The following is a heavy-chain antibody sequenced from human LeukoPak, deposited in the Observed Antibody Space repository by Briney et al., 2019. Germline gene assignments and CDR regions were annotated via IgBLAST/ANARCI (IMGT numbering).Heavy chain of an antibody. CDR1: GGSISRYY. D-gene: IGHD3-3*01. J-gene: IGHJ4*02. CDR3: ARGDFWSGAPTD. Sequence: SETLSLTCTVSGGSISRYYWSWIRQPPRTGREWIGYIYYTGRADYNPCREDRVSISVDTSKKQFSMRVNSMTAADTAVYYCARGDFWSGAPTDWGQGTLVTVSS. V-gene: IGHV4-59*01. CDR2: IYYTGRA.